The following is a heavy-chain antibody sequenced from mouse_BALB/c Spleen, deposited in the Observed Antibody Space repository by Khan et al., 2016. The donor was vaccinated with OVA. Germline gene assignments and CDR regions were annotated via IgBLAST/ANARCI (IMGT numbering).Heavy chain of an antibody. CDR3: ARTPFAY. CDR1: GYTFTSYW. V-gene: IGHV1-52*01. J-gene: IGHJ3*01. Sequence: QVQLQQPGTELVRPGTSVKLSCKASGYTFTSYWMNWIKQRPEQGLEWIGRIDPYDSETHYNQKFKDKATLTVDKSSNTAYMQLNSLTSLYSSVSYCARTPFAYWGQGTLVTVSA. CDR2: IDPYDSET.